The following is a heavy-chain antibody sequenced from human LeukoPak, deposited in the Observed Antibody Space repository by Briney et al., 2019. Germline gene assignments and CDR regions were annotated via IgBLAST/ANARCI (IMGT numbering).Heavy chain of an antibody. Sequence: ASVKVSCKASGYTFTGYYIHWVRQAPGQGLEWMGWISAYNGNTNYAQKLQGRVTMTTDTSTSTAYMELRSLRSDDTAVYYCARDLSDILTVWFDPWGQGTLVTISS. D-gene: IGHD3-9*01. CDR3: ARDLSDILTVWFDP. CDR2: ISAYNGNT. CDR1: GYTFTGYY. V-gene: IGHV1-18*04. J-gene: IGHJ5*02.